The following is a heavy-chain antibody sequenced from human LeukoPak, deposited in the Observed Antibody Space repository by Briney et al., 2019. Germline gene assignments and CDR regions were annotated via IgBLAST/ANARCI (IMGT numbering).Heavy chain of an antibody. V-gene: IGHV3-11*04. CDR3: ARSGRDYYDSSGY. J-gene: IGHJ4*02. Sequence: GGSLRLSCAASGFTFSDYYMNWIRQAPGKGLEWVSYISNSGSIIYYADSVKGRFTISRDNAKNSLYLQMNSLRAEDTAVYYCARSGRDYYDSSGYWGQGTLVTVSS. CDR2: ISNSGSII. CDR1: GFTFSDYY. D-gene: IGHD3-22*01.